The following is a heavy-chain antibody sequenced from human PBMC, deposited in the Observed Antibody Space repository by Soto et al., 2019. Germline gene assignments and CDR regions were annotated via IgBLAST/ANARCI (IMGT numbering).Heavy chain of an antibody. CDR3: ARESGGYDSSTRYGLDV. V-gene: IGHV4-31*03. D-gene: IGHD6-25*01. J-gene: IGHJ6*02. CDR1: GGSISSVGHY. CDR2: IYYSGST. Sequence: SETLSLTCSVSGGSISSVGHYWTWIRQQPGKGLEWIGYIYYSGSTDYNPSLKSRVTISVDRAKNQFSLNLSSVTAADTAIYYCARESGGYDSSTRYGLDVWGQGTTVTVSS.